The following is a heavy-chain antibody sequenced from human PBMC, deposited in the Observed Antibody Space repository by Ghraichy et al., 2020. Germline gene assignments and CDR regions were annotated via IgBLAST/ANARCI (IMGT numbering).Heavy chain of an antibody. D-gene: IGHD4-23*01. V-gene: IGHV4-59*01. Sequence: SETLSLTCTVSGGSISNYYWSWIRQPPGKGLEWIGYIYYSGSTNYNPSLKSRVTISVDTSKNQFSLKLSSVSAADTAVFYCARASTMVVTPSFWYFDLWGRGTLVTVSS. CDR2: IYYSGST. CDR1: GGSISNYY. J-gene: IGHJ2*01. CDR3: ARASTMVVTPSFWYFDL.